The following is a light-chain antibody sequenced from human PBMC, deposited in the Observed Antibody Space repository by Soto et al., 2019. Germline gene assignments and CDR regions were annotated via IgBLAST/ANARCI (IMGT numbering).Light chain of an antibody. CDR2: GAS. J-gene: IGKJ3*01. CDR1: QSVSSSY. V-gene: IGKV3D-20*02. CDR3: QHRNNRPFS. Sequence: EIVMTQSPGTLSLSPGERATLSCRASQSVSSSYLAWYQQKPGQAPRLLIYGASSRATGIPDRFSGSGSGTDFTLTISSLEPEDFAVYYCQHRNNRPFSFGPGTKVDIK.